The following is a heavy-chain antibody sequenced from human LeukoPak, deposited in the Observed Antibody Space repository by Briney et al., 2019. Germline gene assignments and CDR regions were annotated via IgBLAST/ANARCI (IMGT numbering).Heavy chain of an antibody. D-gene: IGHD3-22*01. V-gene: IGHV1-18*01. CDR1: GYTFTSYG. CDR2: ISAYNGNT. CDR3: ASVYYYDSSGYYIQLRLEY. J-gene: IGHJ4*02. Sequence: ASVKVSCKASGYTFTSYGISWVRQAPGQGLEWMGWISAYNGNTNYAQKLQGRVTMTTDTSTSTAYMELRSLRSEDTAVYYCASVYYYDSSGYYIQLRLEYWGQGTLVTVSS.